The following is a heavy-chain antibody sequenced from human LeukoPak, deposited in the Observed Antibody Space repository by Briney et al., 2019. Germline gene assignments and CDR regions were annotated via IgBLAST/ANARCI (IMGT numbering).Heavy chain of an antibody. CDR1: RFTFRSYA. V-gene: IGHV3-23*01. CDR2: ISGTGDSP. J-gene: IGHJ5*02. Sequence: PGGSLRLSCAASRFTFRSYAMNWVRPAPGKGVEWVSAISGTGDSPHYAESLKGRFTISRDNSKNTLYLQMNSLGAEDTAFYYCAKDIGWFDPWGQGTLVTVSS. CDR3: AKDIGWFDP. D-gene: IGHD3-3*01.